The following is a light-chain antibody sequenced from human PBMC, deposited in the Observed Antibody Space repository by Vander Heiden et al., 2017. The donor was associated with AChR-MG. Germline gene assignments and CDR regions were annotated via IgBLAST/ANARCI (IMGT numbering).Light chain of an antibody. CDR1: QSVSSSY. V-gene: IGKV3-20*01. CDR2: GAS. Sequence: EIVLTQSPGTLSLSPGERATLSCRASQSVSSSYLAWYQQKPGQAPRLLIYGASSGSGTDFTLTISRLESEDFAVYYCQQYGSSPSFGQGTKLEIK. CDR3: QQYGSSPS. J-gene: IGKJ2*01.